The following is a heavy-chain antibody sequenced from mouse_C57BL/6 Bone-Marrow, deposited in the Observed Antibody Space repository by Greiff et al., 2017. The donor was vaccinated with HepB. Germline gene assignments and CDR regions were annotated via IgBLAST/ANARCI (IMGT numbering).Heavy chain of an antibody. D-gene: IGHD2-4*01. CDR3: AFYDYDYFDY. V-gene: IGHV1-80*01. Sequence: VQVVESGAELVKPGASVKISCKASGYAFSSYWMNWVKQRPGKGLEWIGQIYPGDGDTNYNGKFKDKATLTADKSSSTAYMQLSSLTSEDSAVYYCAFYDYDYFDYWGQGTTLTVSS. J-gene: IGHJ2*01. CDR2: IYPGDGDT. CDR1: GYAFSSYW.